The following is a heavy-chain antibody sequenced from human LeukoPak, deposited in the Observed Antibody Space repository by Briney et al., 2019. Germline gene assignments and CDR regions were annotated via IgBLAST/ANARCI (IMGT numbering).Heavy chain of an antibody. J-gene: IGHJ4*02. D-gene: IGHD2-15*01. CDR3: AKEGCCGGSCYYY. CDR2: ISYDGSNK. V-gene: IGHV3-30*18. CDR1: GFTFSSYG. Sequence: PGRSLRLSCAASGFTFSSYGMHWVRQAPGKGLEWVAVISYDGSNKYYADSVKGRFTISRDNSKNTLYLQMNSLRAEDTAVYYCAKEGCCGGSCYYYWGQGTLVTVSS.